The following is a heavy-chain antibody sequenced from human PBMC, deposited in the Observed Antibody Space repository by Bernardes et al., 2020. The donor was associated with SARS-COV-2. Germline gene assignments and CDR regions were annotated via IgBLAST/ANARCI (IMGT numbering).Heavy chain of an antibody. V-gene: IGHV4-59*01. D-gene: IGHD3-10*01. CDR1: AGSIGSYY. Sequence: SETLSLTCTVSAGSIGSYYLAWIRPPPGKGLEWIGSIYYSGNTNYNPSLKSRVTISVDRSQNQFSLNLSSVTPADTAVYYCARDLSHLVRRGFDLWGRGNLVTVSS. CDR3: ARDLSHLVRRGFDL. J-gene: IGHJ2*01. CDR2: IYYSGNT.